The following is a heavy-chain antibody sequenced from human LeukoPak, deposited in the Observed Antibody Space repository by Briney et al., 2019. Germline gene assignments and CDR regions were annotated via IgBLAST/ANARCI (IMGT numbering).Heavy chain of an antibody. CDR3: ARDRGAAAAGAFDI. J-gene: IGHJ3*02. CDR2: IYHSGST. CDR1: GGSISSGGYY. Sequence: SETLSLTCTVSGGSISSGGYYWSWIRQPPGKGLEWIGYIYHSGSTYYNPSLKSRVTISVDRSKNQFSLKLSSVTAADTAVYYCARDRGAAAAGAFDIWGQGTMVTVSS. D-gene: IGHD6-13*01. V-gene: IGHV4-30-2*01.